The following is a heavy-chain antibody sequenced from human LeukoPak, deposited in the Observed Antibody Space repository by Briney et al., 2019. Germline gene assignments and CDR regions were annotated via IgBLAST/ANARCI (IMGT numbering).Heavy chain of an antibody. J-gene: IGHJ4*02. CDR1: GGSISSGDYY. Sequence: SETLSLTCTVSGGSISSGDYYWSWIRQPPGKGLEWIGYIYYSGSTYYNPSLKSRVTISVDTSKNQFSLKLSSVTAADTAVDYCASVVGATTEYYFDYWGQGTLVTVSS. CDR2: IYYSGST. CDR3: ASVVGATTEYYFDY. D-gene: IGHD1-26*01. V-gene: IGHV4-30-4*08.